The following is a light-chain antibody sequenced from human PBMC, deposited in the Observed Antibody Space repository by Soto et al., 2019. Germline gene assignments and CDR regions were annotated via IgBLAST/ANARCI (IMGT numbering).Light chain of an antibody. J-gene: IGLJ2*01. CDR1: SSDVGGYNY. V-gene: IGLV2-14*01. CDR2: DVS. Sequence: QSALTQPASVSGSPGQSITISCTGTSSDVGGYNYVSWYQQHPGKAPKLMIYDVSNRPSGVSNRFSASKSGNTASLTISGLQGEDEADYYCSSFTSRTTVVFGGGTKVTV. CDR3: SSFTSRTTVV.